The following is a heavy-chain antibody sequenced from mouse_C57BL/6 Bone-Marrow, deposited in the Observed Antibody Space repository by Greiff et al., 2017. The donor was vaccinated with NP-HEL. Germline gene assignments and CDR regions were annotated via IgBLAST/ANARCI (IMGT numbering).Heavy chain of an antibody. V-gene: IGHV5-9*01. CDR1: GFTFSSYT. CDR3: ARRGRGFAY. J-gene: IGHJ3*01. CDR2: ISGGGGNT. Sequence: EVHLVESGGGLVKPGGSLKLSCAASGFTFSSYTMSWVRQTPEKRLEWVATISGGGGNTYYPDSVKGRFTISRDNAKNTLYLQMSSLRSEDTALYYCARRGRGFAYWGQGTLVTVSA. D-gene: IGHD3-3*01.